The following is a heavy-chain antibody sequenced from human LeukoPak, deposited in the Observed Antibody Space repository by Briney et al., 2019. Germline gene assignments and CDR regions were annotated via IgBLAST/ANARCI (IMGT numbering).Heavy chain of an antibody. Sequence: PSQTLSLTCTVSGGSISSGGYYWSWIRQHPGKGLEWIGYIYYSGSTYYNPSLKSRVTISVDTSKNQFSLKLSSVTAADTAVYYCARDQWFGDQYYYGMDVWGKGTTVTVSS. CDR1: GGSISSGGYY. CDR3: ARDQWFGDQYYYGMDV. D-gene: IGHD3-10*01. CDR2: IYYSGST. J-gene: IGHJ6*04. V-gene: IGHV4-31*03.